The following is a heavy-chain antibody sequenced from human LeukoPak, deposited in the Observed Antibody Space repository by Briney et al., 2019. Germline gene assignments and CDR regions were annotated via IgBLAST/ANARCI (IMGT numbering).Heavy chain of an antibody. J-gene: IGHJ4*02. D-gene: IGHD3-22*01. V-gene: IGHV4-4*07. CDR1: GGSISSYS. CDR3: ARASSGSYYYFTT. Sequence: PSETLSLTCTVSGGSISSYSWNWIRQPAGKGLELIGRIYTSGSTNYNPSLKSRVTMSVDTSKNQFSLKLSSVTAADTAIYYCARASSGSYYYFTTGAREPWSPSPQ. CDR2: IYTSGST.